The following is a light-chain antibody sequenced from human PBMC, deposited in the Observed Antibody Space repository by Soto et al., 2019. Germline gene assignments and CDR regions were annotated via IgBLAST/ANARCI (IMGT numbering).Light chain of an antibody. CDR1: PSVSNS. CDR2: DAS. V-gene: IGKV3-15*01. CDR3: QQYSQWPLYT. J-gene: IGKJ2*01. Sequence: PGESATLSCRASPSVSNSLAWYQQTPGQAPRPLIYDASTRAAGVPSMFSGSGSGTEFTLTISSLQSEDFALYYCQQYSQWPLYTFGQGTKVDIK.